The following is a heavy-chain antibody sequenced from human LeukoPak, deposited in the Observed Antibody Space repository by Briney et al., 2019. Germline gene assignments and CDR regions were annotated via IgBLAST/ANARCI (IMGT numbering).Heavy chain of an antibody. CDR1: GFTFSSYG. J-gene: IGHJ4*02. V-gene: IGHV3-23*01. CDR2: ISGSGGST. D-gene: IGHD2-2*01. Sequence: PGGSLRLSCAASGFTFSSYGMSWVRQAPGKGLEWVSAISGSGGSTYYADSVKGRFTISRDNSKNTLYLQMNSLRAEDTAVYYCAKDGGGYCSSTSCYEGVDYWGQGTLVTVSS. CDR3: AKDGGGYCSSTSCYEGVDY.